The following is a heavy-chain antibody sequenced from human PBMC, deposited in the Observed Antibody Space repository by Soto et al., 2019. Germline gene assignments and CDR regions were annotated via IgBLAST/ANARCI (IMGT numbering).Heavy chain of an antibody. J-gene: IGHJ6*03. CDR2: IYPGDSDT. CDR3: ARGGSLWSYYYYMDV. D-gene: IGHD3-10*01. CDR1: GYSFTSYW. V-gene: IGHV5-51*01. Sequence: GESLKISCKGSGYSFTSYWIGWVRQMPGKGLEWMGIIYPGDSDTRYSPSFQGQVTISADKSISTAYLQWSSLKASDTAMYYWARGGSLWSYYYYMDVWGKGTTVTVSS.